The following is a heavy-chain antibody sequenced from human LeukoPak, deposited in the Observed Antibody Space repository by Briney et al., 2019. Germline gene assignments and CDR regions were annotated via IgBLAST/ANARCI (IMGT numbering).Heavy chain of an antibody. D-gene: IGHD4-23*01. CDR1: GFTFSSYG. V-gene: IGHV3-7*03. J-gene: IGHJ4*02. CDR3: ARKTVVGSYFDY. CDR2: IKQDGSDK. Sequence: GRSLRLSCAASGFTFSSYGMHWVRQAPGKGLEWVANIKQDGSDKYYVDSVKGRFTISRDNAKNSLYLQINSLRAEDTAVYYCARKTVVGSYFDYWGQGTPVTVSS.